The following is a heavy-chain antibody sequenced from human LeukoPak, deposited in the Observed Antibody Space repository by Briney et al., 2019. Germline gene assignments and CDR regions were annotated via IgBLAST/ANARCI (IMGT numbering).Heavy chain of an antibody. CDR3: ARGAYTYFDY. D-gene: IGHD1-14*01. V-gene: IGHV4-59*01. CDR2: IYYSGST. Sequence: SETLSLTCTVSGGSISSYYWSWIRQPPGKGLEWIGYIYYSGSTNYNPSLKSRVTISVDTSKNQFSLKLSSVTAADTAVYYCARGAYTYFDYWGQGTLVTVSS. J-gene: IGHJ4*02. CDR1: GGSISSYY.